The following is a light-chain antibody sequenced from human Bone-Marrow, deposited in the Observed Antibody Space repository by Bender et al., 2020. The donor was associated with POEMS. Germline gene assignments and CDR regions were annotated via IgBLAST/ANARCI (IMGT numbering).Light chain of an antibody. CDR1: STDVGDYNY. J-gene: IGLJ3*02. CDR3: WSYAETDTLL. CDR2: DVT. V-gene: IGLV2-11*01. Sequence: QSALPQPRSVSGSPGQSLTISCTVTSTDVGDYNYVSWYQQHPGKAPKLIIYDVTQRPSGVPDRFSGSKSGNTASLTISGLQTEDEADYYCWSYAETDTLLFGGGTKVTVL.